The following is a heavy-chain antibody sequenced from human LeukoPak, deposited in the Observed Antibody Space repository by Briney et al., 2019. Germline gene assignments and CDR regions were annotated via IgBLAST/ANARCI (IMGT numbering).Heavy chain of an antibody. V-gene: IGHV4-31*03. D-gene: IGHD4-17*01. CDR2: IYYSGST. CDR3: ARSTVYGDYH. CDR1: GGSISSGGYY. J-gene: IGHJ5*02. Sequence: SQTLSLTCTVSGGSISSGGYYWIWIRQHPGKGLEWIGYIYYSGSTYYNPSLKSRVTISVDTSKNQFSLKLSSVTAADTAVYYCARSTVYGDYHWGQGTLVTVSS.